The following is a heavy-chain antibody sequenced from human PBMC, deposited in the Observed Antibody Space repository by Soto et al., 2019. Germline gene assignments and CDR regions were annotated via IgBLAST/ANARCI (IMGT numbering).Heavy chain of an antibody. CDR2: ISSSGDSA. Sequence: VQLVESGGGVVQPGRSLRLSCAASGFMFSTYAMNWVRQAPGKGLEWVSAISSSGDSAYYAESVRGRFTISRDNSINTLYLQMRSLRPEDTAVYYCAHPRGYGVFDAVDIWGQGTMVTVSS. D-gene: IGHD4-17*01. V-gene: IGHV3-23*04. CDR3: AHPRGYGVFDAVDI. CDR1: GFMFSTYA. J-gene: IGHJ3*02.